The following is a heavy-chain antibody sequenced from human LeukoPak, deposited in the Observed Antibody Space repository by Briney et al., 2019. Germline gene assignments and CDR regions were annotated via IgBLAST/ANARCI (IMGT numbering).Heavy chain of an antibody. CDR1: GFTFSSYA. V-gene: IGHV3-23*01. Sequence: GGSLRLSCAASGFTFSSYAMSWVRQAPGKGLEWVSAISGSGGSTYYADSVKGRFTISRDNSKNTLYLQMNSLRAEDTVVYYCAKVPNYYGQFDYWVQGTLVTVSS. J-gene: IGHJ4*02. CDR3: AKVPNYYGQFDY. CDR2: ISGSGGST. D-gene: IGHD3-10*01.